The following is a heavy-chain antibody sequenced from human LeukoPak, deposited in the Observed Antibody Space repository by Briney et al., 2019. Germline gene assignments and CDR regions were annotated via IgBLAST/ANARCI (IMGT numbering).Heavy chain of an antibody. CDR3: ARSAAAGTGDY. CDR2: INAGNGNT. CDR1: GYTFTSYA. Sequence: ASVKVSCKASGYTFTSYAMHWVRQAPGQRLEWMGWINAGNGNTKCSQKFQGRVTITRDTSASTAYMELSSLRSEDTAVYYCARSAAAGTGDYWGQGTLVTVSS. J-gene: IGHJ4*02. V-gene: IGHV1-3*01. D-gene: IGHD6-13*01.